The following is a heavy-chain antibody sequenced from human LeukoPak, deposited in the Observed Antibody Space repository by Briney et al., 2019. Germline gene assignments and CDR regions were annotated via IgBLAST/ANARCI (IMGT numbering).Heavy chain of an antibody. CDR2: IIPIFGTA. D-gene: IGHD3-22*01. V-gene: IGHV1-69*05. CDR3: ARANFSYYYDSSGYYGVSTGYFDH. Sequence: ASVKVSCKASGGTFSSYAISWVRQAPGQGLEWMGGIIPIFGTANYAQKFQGRVTITTDESTSTAYMELSSLRSEDTAVYYCARANFSYYYDSSGYYGVSTGYFDHWGQGTLVTVSS. CDR1: GGTFSSYA. J-gene: IGHJ4*02.